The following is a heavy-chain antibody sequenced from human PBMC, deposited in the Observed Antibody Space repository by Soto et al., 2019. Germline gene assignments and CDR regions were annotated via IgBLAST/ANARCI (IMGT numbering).Heavy chain of an antibody. CDR2: ISGSGGST. D-gene: IGHD6-13*01. V-gene: IGHV3-23*01. J-gene: IGHJ4*02. CDR3: VKQQMRGIRAFDY. CDR1: GFTFSNYA. Sequence: EVQLLESGGGLVQPGASLRLSCAVSGFTFSNYAMSWVRQVPGKGLEWVSTISGSGGSTYYADSVKGRFTISRDNSKNTLYLQINGLRAEDTAVYYCVKQQMRGIRAFDYWGQGTLVTVSS.